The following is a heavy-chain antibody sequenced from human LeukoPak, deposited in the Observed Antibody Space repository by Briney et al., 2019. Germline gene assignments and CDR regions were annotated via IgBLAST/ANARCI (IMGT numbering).Heavy chain of an antibody. J-gene: IGHJ4*02. CDR1: GGTFSSYA. CDR2: IIPIFGTA. D-gene: IGHD1-20*01. CDR3: ARVTRYNSRILDY. Sequence: SVKVSCKASGGTFSSYAISWVRQAPGQGLEWMGGIIPIFGTANYAQKFQGRVTITADESTSTAYMELSSLRSEDTAVYYCARVTRYNSRILDYWGQGTLVTVSS. V-gene: IGHV1-69*13.